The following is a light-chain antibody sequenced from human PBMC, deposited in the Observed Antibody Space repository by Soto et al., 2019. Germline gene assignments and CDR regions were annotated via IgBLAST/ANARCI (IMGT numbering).Light chain of an antibody. Sequence: DIQMTQSPSTLSATAGDRVTMTCRASQSISAWLAWYQQKPGKATKLLIYAASNLQSGVPSRFSGSGSGTDFTLTISSLQPEDFANYFCQQSYSTHPWTFGQGTKVDIK. CDR2: AAS. CDR1: QSISAW. CDR3: QQSYSTHPWT. J-gene: IGKJ1*01. V-gene: IGKV1-39*01.